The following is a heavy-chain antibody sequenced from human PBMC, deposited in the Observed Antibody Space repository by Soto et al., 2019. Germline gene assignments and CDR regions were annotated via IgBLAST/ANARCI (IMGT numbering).Heavy chain of an antibody. Sequence: ASVKVSCKASGYTFTSYYMHWVRQAPGQGLEWMGIINPSGGSTSYAQKFQGRVTMTRDTSTSTVYMELSSLRSEDTAVYYCAASNELRFSRYGMDVWGQGTTVTVSS. CDR3: AASNELRFSRYGMDV. CDR2: INPSGGST. V-gene: IGHV1-46*01. J-gene: IGHJ6*02. D-gene: IGHD3-3*01. CDR1: GYTFTSYY.